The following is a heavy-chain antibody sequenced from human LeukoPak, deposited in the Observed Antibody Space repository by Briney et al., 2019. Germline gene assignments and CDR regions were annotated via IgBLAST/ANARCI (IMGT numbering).Heavy chain of an antibody. V-gene: IGHV3-15*01. CDR2: IKSKTDGGTT. CDR3: TTDASPIGITWVQGIYPF. J-gene: IGHJ4*02. CDR1: GFTFSSYG. Sequence: PGGSLRLSCAASGFTFSSYGMHWVRQAPGKGLEWVGRIKSKTDGGTTDYAAPVKGRFTMSRDDSKNTLYLQMNSLKTEDTAVYYCTTDASPIGITWVQGIYPFWGQGTLVTVSS. D-gene: IGHD3-10*01.